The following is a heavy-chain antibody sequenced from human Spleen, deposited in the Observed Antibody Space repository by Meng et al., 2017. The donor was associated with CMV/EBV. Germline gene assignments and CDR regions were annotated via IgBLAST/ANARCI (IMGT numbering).Heavy chain of an antibody. CDR2: INSDGSST. D-gene: IGHD5-12*01. CDR1: GFTFSSYW. CDR3: AKDSLVATATS. J-gene: IGHJ4*02. V-gene: IGHV3-74*01. Sequence: GGSLRLSCAASGFTFSSYWMHWVRQAPGKGLMWVSRINSDGSSTSYADSVKGRFTISRDNAKNTLYLQMNSLRAEDTAVYYCAKDSLVATATSWGQGTLVTVSS.